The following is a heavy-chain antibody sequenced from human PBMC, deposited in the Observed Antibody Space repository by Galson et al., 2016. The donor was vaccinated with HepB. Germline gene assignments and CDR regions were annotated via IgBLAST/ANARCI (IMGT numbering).Heavy chain of an antibody. V-gene: IGHV1-18*01. CDR1: GYTFTNNG. D-gene: IGHD6-13*01. Sequence: SVKVSCKASGYTFTNNGISWVRQAPGQGLEWMGWISAYSGNTNYAQKFQGRVTLTKDTSASTVYMELRSLRSDDTAMYYCARDRDAALDYWGQGALVTVSS. CDR3: ARDRDAALDY. J-gene: IGHJ4*02. CDR2: ISAYSGNT.